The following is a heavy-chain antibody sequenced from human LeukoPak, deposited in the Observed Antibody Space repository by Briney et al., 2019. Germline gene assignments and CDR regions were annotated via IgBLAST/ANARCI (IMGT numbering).Heavy chain of an antibody. V-gene: IGHV3-30-3*01. J-gene: IGHJ1*01. Sequence: PGGSLRLSCAASGFTFSSYAMHWVRQAPGKGLEWVAVISYGGSNKYYADSVKGRFTISRDNSKNTLYLQMNSLRAEDTAVYYCARDWYYYGSGSYFQHWGQGTLVTVSS. CDR2: ISYGGSNK. CDR1: GFTFSSYA. CDR3: ARDWYYYGSGSYFQH. D-gene: IGHD3-10*01.